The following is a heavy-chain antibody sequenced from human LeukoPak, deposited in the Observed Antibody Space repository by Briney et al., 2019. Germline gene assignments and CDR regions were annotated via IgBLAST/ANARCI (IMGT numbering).Heavy chain of an antibody. CDR3: AAGRIVYSSPSYFDY. J-gene: IGHJ4*02. CDR1: GFTFSSNY. CDR2: IYSGGST. V-gene: IGHV3-53*01. Sequence: GGSLRLSCAASGFTFSSNYMSWVRQAPGKGLEWVSVIYSGGSTYYADSVKGRFTISRDNSKNTLYLQMNSLRAEDTAVYYCAAGRIVYSSPSYFDYWGQGTLVTVSS. D-gene: IGHD6-6*01.